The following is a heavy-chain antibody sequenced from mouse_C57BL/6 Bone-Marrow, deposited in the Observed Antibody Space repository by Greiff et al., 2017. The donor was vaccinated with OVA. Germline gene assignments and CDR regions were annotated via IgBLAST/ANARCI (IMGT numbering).Heavy chain of an antibody. D-gene: IGHD4-1*01. CDR3: APQLTGTAWFAY. Sequence: QVQLQQSGPGLVQPSQSLSITCTVSGFSLTSYGVHWVRQSPGKGLEWLGVIWSGGSTDYNAAFISRLSISKDNSKSQVFFKMNSLQADDTAIYYCAPQLTGTAWFAYWGQGTLVTVSA. CDR2: IWSGGST. J-gene: IGHJ3*01. CDR1: GFSLTSYG. V-gene: IGHV2-2*01.